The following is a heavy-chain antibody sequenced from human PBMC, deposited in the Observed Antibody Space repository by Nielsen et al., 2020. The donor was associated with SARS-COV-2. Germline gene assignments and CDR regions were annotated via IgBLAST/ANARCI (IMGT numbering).Heavy chain of an antibody. CDR1: GFTFSGSA. J-gene: IGHJ4*02. D-gene: IGHD4-23*01. CDR2: IRSYANGYAT. Sequence: GGSLRLSCAASGFTFSGSAMHWVRQASGKGLEWVGRIRSYANGYATAYAASVKGRFTISRDDSKNTAYLQMNSLKTEDAAVYYCSSPTVAYWGQGTLVTVSS. V-gene: IGHV3-73*01. CDR3: SSPTVAY.